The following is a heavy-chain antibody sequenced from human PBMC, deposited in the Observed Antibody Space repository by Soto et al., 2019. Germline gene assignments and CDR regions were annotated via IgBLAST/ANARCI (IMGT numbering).Heavy chain of an antibody. J-gene: IGHJ5*02. Sequence: QVQLVQSGAEVKKPGASVKVSCKASGYTFTSYDINWVRQATGQGLEWMGWMNPNSGNTGYAQKFQGRVTMTRNTSISTAYMELSSLRSEDTAVYYCARRIAAAGDNWFDPWGQGTLVTVSS. V-gene: IGHV1-8*01. D-gene: IGHD6-13*01. CDR1: GYTFTSYD. CDR3: ARRIAAAGDNWFDP. CDR2: MNPNSGNT.